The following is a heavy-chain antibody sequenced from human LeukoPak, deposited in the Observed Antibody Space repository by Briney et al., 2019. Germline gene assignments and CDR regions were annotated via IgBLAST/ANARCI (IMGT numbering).Heavy chain of an antibody. CDR1: GYTFTSYA. V-gene: IGHV7-4-1*02. J-gene: IGHJ5*02. D-gene: IGHD4-17*01. CDR2: INTNTGNP. CDR3: ARRTVTLWSYWFDP. Sequence: ASVKVSCKASGYTFTSYAMNWVRQAPGQGLEWMGWINTNTGNPTYAQGFTGRFVFSLDTSVSTAYLQISSLKAEDTAVYYCARRTVTLWSYWFDPWGQGTLVTVSS.